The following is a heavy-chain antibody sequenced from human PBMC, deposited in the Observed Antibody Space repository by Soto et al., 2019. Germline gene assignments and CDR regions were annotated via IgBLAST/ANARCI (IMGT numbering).Heavy chain of an antibody. J-gene: IGHJ4*02. CDR2: IRGTDGST. V-gene: IGHV3-23*01. D-gene: IGHD6-19*01. CDR3: VKGGWLDY. CDR1: GFTFSTFD. Sequence: EVPLLESGGGLVQPGGSLRLSFAASGFTFSTFDMTWVRQAPGKGLEWVSIIRGTDGSTYYADSMKGRFTISKDNSKNTLYLQMNSLRAEDTALYFCVKGGWLDYWGQGTLVTVSS.